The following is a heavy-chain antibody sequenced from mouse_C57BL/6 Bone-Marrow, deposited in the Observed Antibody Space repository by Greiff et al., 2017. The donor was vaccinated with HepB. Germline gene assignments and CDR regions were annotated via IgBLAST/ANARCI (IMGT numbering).Heavy chain of an antibody. CDR2: GQGLEWIG. V-gene: IGHV1-87*01. CDR3: SEDSAVYYCATTTVVADYWYFDV. D-gene: IGHD1-1*01. J-gene: IGHJ1*03. CDR1: YTFSRRVH. Sequence: VQLQQSGPELARPWASVKISCQAFYTFSRRVHFAIRDTNYWMQWVKQRPGQGLEWIGAIYPGNGDTSYNQKFKGKATLTADNSSSTAYMQLSSRTSEDSAVYYCATTTVVADYWYFDVWGTGTTVTVSS.